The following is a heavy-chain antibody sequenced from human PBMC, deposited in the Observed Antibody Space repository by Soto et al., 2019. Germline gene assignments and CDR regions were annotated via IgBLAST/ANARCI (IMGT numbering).Heavy chain of an antibody. J-gene: IGHJ5*02. Sequence: GASVKVSCKASGGTFSSYAISWVRQAPGQGLEWMGGIIPIFGTANYAQKFQGRVTITADESTSTAYMELSSLRSEDTAVYYCARDHSTNWKYQGWFDPWGQGTLVTVSS. CDR3: ARDHSTNWKYQGWFDP. CDR2: IIPIFGTA. D-gene: IGHD1-7*01. V-gene: IGHV1-69*13. CDR1: GGTFSSYA.